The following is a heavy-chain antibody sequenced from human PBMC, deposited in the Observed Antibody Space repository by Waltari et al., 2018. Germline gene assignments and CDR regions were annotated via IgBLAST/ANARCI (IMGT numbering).Heavy chain of an antibody. J-gene: IGHJ4*02. V-gene: IGHV3-23*01. CDR3: AKGSRGYTNYFFDS. CDR2: ISGSGATP. Sequence: EVQLLESAGGLVQPGEALRLSCAASGFSFMGFAMTWVRRAPGEGLGCVASISGSGATPFYADSVKGRLTIVRDNSRDTVYLQMNSLRVDDSAVYYCAKGSRGYTNYFFDSWGQGTLVSVSS. CDR1: GFSFMGFA. D-gene: IGHD3-16*02.